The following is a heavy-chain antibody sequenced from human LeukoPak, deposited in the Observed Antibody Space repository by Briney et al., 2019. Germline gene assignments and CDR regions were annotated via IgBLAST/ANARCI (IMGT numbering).Heavy chain of an antibody. J-gene: IGHJ3*02. CDR3: TTYDFWSVSYAFDI. CDR2: IKSKTDGGTT. CDR1: GFTFSNAW. Sequence: GGSLRLSYAASGFTFSNAWMSWVRQAPGKGLEWVGRIKSKTDGGTTDYAAPVKGRFTISRDDSKNTLYLQMNSLKTEDTAVYYCTTYDFWSVSYAFDIWGQGTMVTVSS. V-gene: IGHV3-15*01. D-gene: IGHD3-3*01.